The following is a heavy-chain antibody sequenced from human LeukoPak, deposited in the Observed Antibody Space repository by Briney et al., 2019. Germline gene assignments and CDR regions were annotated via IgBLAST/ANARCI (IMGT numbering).Heavy chain of an antibody. D-gene: IGHD4-17*01. CDR1: GGSISSGGYY. CDR2: IYYSGST. J-gene: IGHJ3*02. Sequence: KSSQTLSLTCTVSGGSISSGGYYWSWIRQPPGKGLEWIGHIYYSGSTNYNPSLKSRVTISVDTSKNQFSLKLSSVTAADTAVYYCARHSLRLRGNDAFDIWGQGTMVTVSS. V-gene: IGHV4-61*09. CDR3: ARHSLRLRGNDAFDI.